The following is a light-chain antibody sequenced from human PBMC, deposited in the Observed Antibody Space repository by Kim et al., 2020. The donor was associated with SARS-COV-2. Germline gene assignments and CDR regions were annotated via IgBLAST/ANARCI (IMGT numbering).Light chain of an antibody. J-gene: IGKJ2*01. CDR2: KAS. CDR3: QQYDNY. V-gene: IGKV1-5*03. CDR1: QSNSMW. Sequence: SSLSASVGDRVIITCRASQSNSMWLAWYQQKPGKAPKILISKASRLQSGVPSRFSGSGSGTEFTLTISRLQPDDFGTYYCQQYDNYFGQGTKLEI.